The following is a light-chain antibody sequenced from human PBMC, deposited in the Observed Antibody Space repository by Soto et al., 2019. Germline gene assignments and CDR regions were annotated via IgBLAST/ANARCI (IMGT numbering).Light chain of an antibody. CDR3: ETWDSYTHV. V-gene: IGLV4-60*03. CDR2: VEGGGTY. J-gene: IGLJ1*01. CDR1: SGHRDYS. Sequence: QPVLTQSSSASASLGSSVKLTCTLSSGHRDYSIAWHQQQPGKAPRYLMKVEGGGTYNKGSGVPDRFSASSSGADRHLTISSLQSEDEAEYTCETWDSYTHVFGTGTKVTVL.